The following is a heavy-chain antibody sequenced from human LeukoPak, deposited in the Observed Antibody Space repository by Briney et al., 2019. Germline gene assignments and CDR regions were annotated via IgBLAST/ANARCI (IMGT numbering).Heavy chain of an antibody. Sequence: SVKVSCKASGGTFSSYAISWVRQAPGQGLGMGRIIPIFGTANYAQKFQGRVTITTDESTSTAYMELSSLRSEDTAVYYCARARPTIWYAFDIWGQGTMVTVSS. CDR1: GGTFSSYA. D-gene: IGHD3-3*01. V-gene: IGHV1-69*05. J-gene: IGHJ3*02. CDR2: IIPIFGTA. CDR3: ARARPTIWYAFDI.